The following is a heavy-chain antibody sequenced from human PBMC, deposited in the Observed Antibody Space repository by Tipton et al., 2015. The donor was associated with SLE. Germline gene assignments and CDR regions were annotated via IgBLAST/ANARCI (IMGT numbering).Heavy chain of an antibody. CDR1: GFTFSSYS. D-gene: IGHD6-19*01. CDR2: ISSSSSYI. CDR3: AREGSQWLGGAFDI. J-gene: IGHJ3*02. Sequence: SLRLSCAASGFTFSSYSMNWVRQAPGKGLEWVSSISSSSSYIYYADSVKGRFTISRDNAKNSLYLQMNSLRAEDTAVYYCAREGSQWLGGAFDIWGQGTMVTVSS. V-gene: IGHV3-21*04.